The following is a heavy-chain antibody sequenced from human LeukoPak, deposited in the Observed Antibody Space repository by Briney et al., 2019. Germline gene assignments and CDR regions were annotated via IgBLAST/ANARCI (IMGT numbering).Heavy chain of an antibody. CDR3: ARRMVRGVIITGAFDI. V-gene: IGHV4-61*02. J-gene: IGHJ3*02. D-gene: IGHD3-10*01. Sequence: PSETLSLTCAVSGGSISSGSYYWSWIRQPAGKGLEWIGRIYTSGSTNYNPSLKSRVTISVDTPKNQFSLKLSSVTAADTAVYYCARRMVRGVIITGAFDIWGQGTMVTVSS. CDR1: GGSISSGSYY. CDR2: IYTSGST.